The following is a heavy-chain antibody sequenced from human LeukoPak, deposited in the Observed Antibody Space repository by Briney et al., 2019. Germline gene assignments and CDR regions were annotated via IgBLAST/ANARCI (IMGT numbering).Heavy chain of an antibody. CDR2: ISAYNGNT. Sequence: GASVKVSCKASGYTFTSYGISWVRQAPGQGLEWMGWISAYNGNTNYAQKLQGRVTMTTDTSTSTADMELRSLRSDDTAVYYCATDSTVTADYYYYYGMDVWGQGTTVTVSS. CDR1: GYTFTSYG. J-gene: IGHJ6*02. V-gene: IGHV1-18*01. CDR3: ATDSTVTADYYYYYGMDV. D-gene: IGHD4-17*01.